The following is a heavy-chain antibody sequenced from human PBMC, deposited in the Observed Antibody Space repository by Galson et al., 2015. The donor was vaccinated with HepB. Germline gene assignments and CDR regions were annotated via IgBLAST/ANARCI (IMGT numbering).Heavy chain of an antibody. Sequence: SVKVSCKASGDSFNHYAVNWLRQAPGQGLEWMGGIITVFDTPIYAQGFQDRVTITADKSTSTAYVELSSLNFEDTAVYYCASDRTQYYDTSGYSGAFDIWGQGTVVTVSS. D-gene: IGHD3-22*01. CDR3: ASDRTQYYDTSGYSGAFDI. CDR2: IITVFDTP. J-gene: IGHJ3*02. CDR1: GDSFNHYA. V-gene: IGHV1-69*06.